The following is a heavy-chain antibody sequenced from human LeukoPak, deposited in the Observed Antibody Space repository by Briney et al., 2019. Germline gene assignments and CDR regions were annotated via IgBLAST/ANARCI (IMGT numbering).Heavy chain of an antibody. Sequence: GGSLRLSCAASGFTFSSYWVSWVRQAPGKGLEWVANIKQDGSEKYYVDSVKGRFTISRDNAKNSLYLQMNSLRAEDTAVYYCARDRVEVIIWGQGTLVTVSS. J-gene: IGHJ4*02. CDR1: GFTFSSYW. CDR3: ARDRVEVII. V-gene: IGHV3-7*01. CDR2: IKQDGSEK. D-gene: IGHD3-10*01.